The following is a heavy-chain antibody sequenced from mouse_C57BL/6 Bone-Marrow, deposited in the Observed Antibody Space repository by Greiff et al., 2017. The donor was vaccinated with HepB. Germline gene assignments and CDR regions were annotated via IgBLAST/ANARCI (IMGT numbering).Heavy chain of an antibody. D-gene: IGHD4-1*02. Sequence: EVMLVESGPELVKPGASVKMSCKASGYTFTDYNMHWVKQSHGKSLEWIGYINPNNGGTSYNQKFKGKATLTVNKSSSTAYMELRSLTSEDSAVYYCARSHNWDWFAYWGQGTLVTVSA. J-gene: IGHJ3*01. V-gene: IGHV1-22*01. CDR3: ARSHNWDWFAY. CDR2: INPNNGGT. CDR1: GYTFTDYN.